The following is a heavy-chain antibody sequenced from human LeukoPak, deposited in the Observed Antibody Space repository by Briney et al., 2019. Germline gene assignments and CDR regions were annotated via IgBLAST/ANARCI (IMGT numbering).Heavy chain of an antibody. CDR3: ARRYGSGSFGWRGWFDP. CDR2: IYYSGST. D-gene: IGHD3-10*01. Sequence: SETLSLTCTVSGGSISSSSYYWGWIRQPPGKGLEWIGSIYYSGSTYYNPSLKSRVTISVDTSKNQFSLKLSSVTAADTAVYYCARRYGSGSFGWRGWFDPWGQGTLVTVSS. J-gene: IGHJ5*02. CDR1: GGSISSSSYY. V-gene: IGHV4-39*07.